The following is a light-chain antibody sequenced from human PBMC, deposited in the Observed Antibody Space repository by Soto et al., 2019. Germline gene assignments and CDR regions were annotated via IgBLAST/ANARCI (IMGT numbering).Light chain of an antibody. CDR3: SSYAGSNYV. V-gene: IGLV2-8*01. CDR1: SSDVGGYNY. Sequence: SALTQPPSASGSPGRSVTISCTGTSSDVGGYNYVSWYQQHPGKAPKLMIYEVSKRPSGVPDRFSGSKSGNTASLTVSGLQAEDEADYYCSSYAGSNYVFGTG. CDR2: EVS. J-gene: IGLJ1*01.